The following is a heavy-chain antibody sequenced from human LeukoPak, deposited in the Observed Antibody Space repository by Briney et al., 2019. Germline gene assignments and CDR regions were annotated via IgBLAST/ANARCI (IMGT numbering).Heavy chain of an antibody. CDR1: GGTFSSYA. D-gene: IGHD3-22*01. CDR3: ARDRGSYYYDSSGYYYFDY. V-gene: IGHV1-69*05. J-gene: IGHJ4*02. Sequence: SVKVSCKASGGTFSSYAISWVRQAPGQGLEWMGRIIPIFGTANYAQKFQGRVTITTDESTSTAYMELSSLSPEDTAVYYCARDRGSYYYDSSGYYYFDYWGQGTLVTVSS. CDR2: IIPIFGTA.